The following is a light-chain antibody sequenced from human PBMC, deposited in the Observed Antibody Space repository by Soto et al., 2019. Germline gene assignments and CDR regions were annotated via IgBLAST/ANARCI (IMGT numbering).Light chain of an antibody. V-gene: IGLV3-21*04. J-gene: IGLJ1*01. CDR3: QVWDNGSDQYV. CDR1: DIGTKS. Sequence: SYVLTQPPSVSVAPGKTVSITCGADDIGTKSVHWYQQKPGQAPLLVIPERFSGSNSGNTATLTISGVEAGDEADYFCQVWDNGSDQYVFGSGTKLTVL.